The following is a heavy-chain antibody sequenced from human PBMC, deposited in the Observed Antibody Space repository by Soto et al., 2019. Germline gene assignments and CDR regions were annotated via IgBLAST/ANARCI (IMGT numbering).Heavy chain of an antibody. CDR2: IIPIFDIA. CDR1: GGTFSIYT. CDR3: AREDRDQDIGLVPAAIEAMDV. Sequence: QVQLVQSGAEVKKPGSSVKVSCKASGGTFSIYTITWVRQARGQGLEWMGRIIPIFDIATYAQKFQGRLTMTADKSTSTAYMELSSLRSEDTAVYYCAREDRDQDIGLVPAAIEAMDVWGQGTTVTVSS. V-gene: IGHV1-69*08. D-gene: IGHD2-2*01. J-gene: IGHJ6*02.